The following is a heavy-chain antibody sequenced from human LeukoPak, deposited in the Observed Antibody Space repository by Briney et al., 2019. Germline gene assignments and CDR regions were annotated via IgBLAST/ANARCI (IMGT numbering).Heavy chain of an antibody. Sequence: GGSLRLSCAASGFSFSTYSMNWVRQAPGKGLEWVSYIVGSSSTIYYADSVKGRFTISRDNAKNSLYLHMDSLRAEDTAVYYCATDSPETAAFDYWGQGTLVTVSS. CDR2: IVGSSSTI. J-gene: IGHJ4*02. CDR1: GFSFSTYS. CDR3: ATDSPETAAFDY. V-gene: IGHV3-48*04. D-gene: IGHD1-1*01.